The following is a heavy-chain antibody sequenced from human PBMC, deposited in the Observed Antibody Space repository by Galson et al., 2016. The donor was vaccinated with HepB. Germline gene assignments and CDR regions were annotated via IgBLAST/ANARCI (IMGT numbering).Heavy chain of an antibody. CDR2: IDWDEDK. CDR3: ARMKNYYYGMDV. CDR1: GFSLSTSGMC. Sequence: PALVKPTQTLTLTCAFSGFSLSTSGMCVSWIRQPPGKALEWLALIDWDEDKYYSTSLKTRLTISKDTSKNQVVLTMTNMDPVDTATYYCARMKNYYYGMDVWGQGTTVPVSS. J-gene: IGHJ6*02. V-gene: IGHV2-70*01.